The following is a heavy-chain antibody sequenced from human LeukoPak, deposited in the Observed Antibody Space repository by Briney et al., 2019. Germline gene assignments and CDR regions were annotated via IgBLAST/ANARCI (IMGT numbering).Heavy chain of an antibody. V-gene: IGHV4-39*02. CDR2: IYYSGST. CDR1: GGSISSYY. J-gene: IGHJ4*02. Sequence: SETLSLTCTVSGGSISSYYWGWIRQPPGKGLEWIGSIYYSGSTYYNPSLKSRVTISVDTSKNQFSLKLSSVTAADTAVYYCARDKEALNDYWGQGTLVTVSS. CDR3: ARDKEALNDY.